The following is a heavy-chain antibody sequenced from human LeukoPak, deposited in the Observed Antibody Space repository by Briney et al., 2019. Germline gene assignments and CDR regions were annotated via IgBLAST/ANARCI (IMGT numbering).Heavy chain of an antibody. CDR1: GFTFSSYE. CDR2: ISSSGDAI. V-gene: IGHV3-48*03. Sequence: GGSLRLSCAASGFTFSSYEMNWVRQAPGKGLEWVSYISSSGDAIYYADSVKGRFTISRDNAKKSVYLEMNSLRAEDTAVYYCARDYYDSSGLDYWGQGTLVTVSS. D-gene: IGHD3-22*01. J-gene: IGHJ4*02. CDR3: ARDYYDSSGLDY.